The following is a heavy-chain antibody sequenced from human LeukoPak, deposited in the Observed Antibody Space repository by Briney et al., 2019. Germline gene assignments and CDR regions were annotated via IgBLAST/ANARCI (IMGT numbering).Heavy chain of an antibody. D-gene: IGHD4-17*01. V-gene: IGHV3-30*03. Sequence: GGSLRLSCAASGFTFNTYGMHWVRQAPGKGLEWVALISYDGSNKYYADSVKGRFTISRDISKNTLYLQMNSLRAEDTAVCYCARGALTTVTEVAADFDYWGQGTLVTVSS. CDR3: ARGALTTVTEVAADFDY. CDR1: GFTFNTYG. J-gene: IGHJ4*02. CDR2: ISYDGSNK.